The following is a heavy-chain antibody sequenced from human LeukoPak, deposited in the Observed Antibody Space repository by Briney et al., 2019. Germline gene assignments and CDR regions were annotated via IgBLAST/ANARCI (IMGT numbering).Heavy chain of an antibody. D-gene: IGHD6-13*01. CDR1: GFTFSSYS. Sequence: GGSLRLSCAASGFTFSSYSMNWVRQAPGKGLEWVSYISSSSTTIYYADSVKGRFTISRDNAKNSLYLQMNSLRSEDTAVYYCARGVPARSSWYVLEEREEFDPWGQGTLVTVSS. CDR2: ISSSSTTI. J-gene: IGHJ5*02. CDR3: ARGVPARSSWYVLEEREEFDP. V-gene: IGHV3-48*01.